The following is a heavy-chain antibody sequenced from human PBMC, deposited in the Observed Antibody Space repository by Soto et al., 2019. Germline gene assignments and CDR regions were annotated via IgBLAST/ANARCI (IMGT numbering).Heavy chain of an antibody. Sequence: QVQLVQSGAEVKKPGASVKVSCKASGYTFTSYGISWVRQASGQGLEWMGWISAYNGNTKYAQKLQGRVTVTPDTSTSTAYMELRSLRSDDTAVYYCARDEAYKWNDGGWFDPWGQGTLVTVSS. CDR1: GYTFTSYG. J-gene: IGHJ5*02. V-gene: IGHV1-18*01. D-gene: IGHD1-1*01. CDR3: ARDEAYKWNDGGWFDP. CDR2: ISAYNGNT.